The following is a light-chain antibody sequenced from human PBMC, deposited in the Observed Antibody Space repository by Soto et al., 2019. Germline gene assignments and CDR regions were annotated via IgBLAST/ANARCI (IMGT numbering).Light chain of an antibody. Sequence: EILMTQSPATLSVSPGERATLSCRATQTVNNKVVWYQHKPGQAPRLLIYGASTRATGIPARFSGSGSGTDFTLTISSLEPEDFAVYYCQQRSNWPPWTFGQGTKVDIK. CDR3: QQRSNWPPWT. J-gene: IGKJ1*01. CDR1: QTVNNK. CDR2: GAS. V-gene: IGKV3-15*01.